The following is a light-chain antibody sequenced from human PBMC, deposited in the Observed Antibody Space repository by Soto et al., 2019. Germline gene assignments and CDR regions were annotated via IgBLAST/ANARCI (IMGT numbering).Light chain of an antibody. CDR3: TSYTYSSTLYV. CDR1: SSDVGGYNY. CDR2: DVS. V-gene: IGLV2-14*01. J-gene: IGLJ1*01. Sequence: QSALTQPASVSGSPGQSITISCTGTSSDVGGYNYVSWYQQPPGKAPKLMFYDVSKRPSGVSDRFSGSKSGNTASLTIAGLQAEDEADYYCTSYTYSSTLYVFGSGTKLTVL.